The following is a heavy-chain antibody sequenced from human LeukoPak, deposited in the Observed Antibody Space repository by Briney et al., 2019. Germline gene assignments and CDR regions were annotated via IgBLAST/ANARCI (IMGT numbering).Heavy chain of an antibody. D-gene: IGHD5-12*01. CDR1: GFTFSSYA. CDR3: AKICGYDYALFDY. Sequence: GGSLRLSCAASGFTFSSYAMSWVRQAPGKGLEWVSAISGSGGSTYYADSVKGRFTISRDNSKNTLYLQMNSLRAEDAAVYYCAKICGYDYALFDYWGQGTLVTVSS. J-gene: IGHJ4*02. CDR2: ISGSGGST. V-gene: IGHV3-23*01.